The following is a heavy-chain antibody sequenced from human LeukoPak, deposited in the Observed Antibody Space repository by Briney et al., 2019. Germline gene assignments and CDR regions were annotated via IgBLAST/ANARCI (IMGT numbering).Heavy chain of an antibody. CDR3: AKSSGSSCYRCAFDI. V-gene: IGHV3-23*01. Sequence: ADSVQGRFTISRDNSKNTLYLQMNSLRAEDTAVYYCAKSSGSSCYRCAFDIWGQGTMVTVSS. J-gene: IGHJ3*02. D-gene: IGHD2-2*01.